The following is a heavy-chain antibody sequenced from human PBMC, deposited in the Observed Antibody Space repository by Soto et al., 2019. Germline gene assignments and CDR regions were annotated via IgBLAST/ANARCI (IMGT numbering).Heavy chain of an antibody. V-gene: IGHV3-23*01. CDR3: ARIRGYWYGLDV. CDR1: GFPLSTYG. CDR2: ITGTGGNT. J-gene: IGHJ6*02. Sequence: EVKLLASGGGLVQPGGSLRLSCAASGFPLSTYGMTWVRQAPGKGLVWVSAITGTGGNTYYVDSVKGGFTSSRDNAKNMLYLQVNSLRVDDTAVYYCARIRGYWYGLDVWGQGTTVTVSS.